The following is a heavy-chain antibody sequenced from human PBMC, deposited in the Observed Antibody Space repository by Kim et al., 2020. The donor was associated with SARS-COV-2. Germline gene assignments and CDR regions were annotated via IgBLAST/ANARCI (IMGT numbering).Heavy chain of an antibody. J-gene: IGHJ4*02. CDR1: GGSFSGYY. V-gene: IGHV4-34*01. Sequence: SETLSLTCAVYGGSFSGYYWSWIRQPPGKGLEWIGEINHSGSTNYNPSLKSRVTISVDTSKNQFSLKLSSVTAADTAVYYCARGRRGFRYAQDYWGQGTLVTVSS. CDR2: INHSGST. CDR3: ARGRRGFRYAQDY. D-gene: IGHD2-2*01.